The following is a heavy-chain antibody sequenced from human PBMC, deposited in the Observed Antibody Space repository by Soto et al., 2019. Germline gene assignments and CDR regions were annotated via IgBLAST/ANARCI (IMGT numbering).Heavy chain of an antibody. D-gene: IGHD1-1*01. CDR3: ARVGTPSYWYFDL. CDR1: GFTVSSNY. V-gene: IGHV3-66*01. CDR2: IYTNGNT. Sequence: EVQLVESGGGLVQPGGSLRLSCAASGFTVSSNYMSWVRQSPGKGLQWVSLIYTNGNTYYADSVKGRFTISRDNSKCTLYLQMNSLRGEDTAVYYCARVGTPSYWYFDLWGRGTLVTVSS. J-gene: IGHJ2*01.